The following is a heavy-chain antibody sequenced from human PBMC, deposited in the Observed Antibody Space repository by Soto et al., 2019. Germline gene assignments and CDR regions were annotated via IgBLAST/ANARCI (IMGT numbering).Heavy chain of an antibody. CDR3: ARAVRSRENERFDP. J-gene: IGHJ5*02. Sequence: WGSLRLSCAASGFTFSSYGMHWVRQAPGKGLEWVAVIWYDGSNKYYADSVKGRFTISRDNSKNTLYLQMNSLRAEDTAVYYCARAVRSRENERFDPWGQGTLVTVSS. D-gene: IGHD2-2*01. CDR1: GFTFSSYG. V-gene: IGHV3-33*01. CDR2: IWYDGSNK.